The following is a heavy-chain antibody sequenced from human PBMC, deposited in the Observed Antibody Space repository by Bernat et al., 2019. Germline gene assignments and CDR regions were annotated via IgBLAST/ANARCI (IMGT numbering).Heavy chain of an antibody. CDR3: ARHLAVAGTTGTFDY. V-gene: IGHV4-39*01. D-gene: IGHD6-19*01. Sequence: QVQLQESGPGLVKPSGTLSLTCAVSGGSISSSSYYWGWIRQPPGKGLEWIGSIYYSGSTYYKPSLKSRVTISVDMSKNQFSLKLSSVTAADTAVYYCARHLAVAGTTGTFDYWGQGTLVTVSS. CDR1: GGSISSSSYY. J-gene: IGHJ4*02. CDR2: IYYSGST.